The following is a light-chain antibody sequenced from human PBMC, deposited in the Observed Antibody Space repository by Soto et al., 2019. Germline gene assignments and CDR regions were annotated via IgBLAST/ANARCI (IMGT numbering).Light chain of an antibody. Sequence: DIVMTQSPDSLAVSLGDRATLSCMSSQSVSSSYLAWYQQKPGQPPRLLIYGASSRATGIPDRFSGSGSGTDFTLTISRLEPEDFAVFYCQHYDSLPITCGQGTRRGIK. J-gene: IGKJ5*01. CDR1: QSVSSSY. CDR2: GAS. CDR3: QHYDSLPIT. V-gene: IGKV3-20*01.